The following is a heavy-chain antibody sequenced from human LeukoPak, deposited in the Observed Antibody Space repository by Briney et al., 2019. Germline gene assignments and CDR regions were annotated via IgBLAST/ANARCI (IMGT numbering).Heavy chain of an antibody. Sequence: GGSLRLSCAASGFTFSSYSMNWVRQAPGKGLEWVSYISSSSTIYYADSVKGRFTISRDNAKNSLYLQMNSLRGEDTAVYYCARVQAGYMDVWGKGTTVTVSS. V-gene: IGHV3-48*01. CDR3: ARVQAGYMDV. CDR1: GFTFSSYS. CDR2: ISSSSTI. J-gene: IGHJ6*03.